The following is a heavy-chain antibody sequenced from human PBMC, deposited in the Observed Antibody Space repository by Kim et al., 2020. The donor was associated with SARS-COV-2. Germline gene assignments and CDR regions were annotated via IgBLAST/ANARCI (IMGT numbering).Heavy chain of an antibody. Sequence: SVKVSCKASGGTFRRSTVGWVRQAPGQGLEWVGEIIPFLGTANYAQKLSGRVTITADESTNTAYMELNSLRFEDTAVYYCARDCGPMECGSTSRFD. J-gene: IGHJ4*01. D-gene: IGHD3-3*01. CDR3: ARDCGPMECGSTSRFD. V-gene: IGHV1-69*13. CDR2: IIPFLGTA. CDR1: GGTFRRST.